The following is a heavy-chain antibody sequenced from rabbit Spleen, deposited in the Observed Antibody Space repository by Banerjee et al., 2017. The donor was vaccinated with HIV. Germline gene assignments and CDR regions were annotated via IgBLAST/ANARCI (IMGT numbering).Heavy chain of an antibody. Sequence: QSLEESGGDLVKPGASLTLTCTASGFDISSYSMGWVRQAPGKGLEYVGRINGGSSGTTYYASWATGRFTISKTSSTTVTLQMTSLTVADTATYFCARDTGTSFSSYGMDLGGPGTLVTVS. CDR1: GFDISSYS. CDR2: INGGSSGTT. D-gene: IGHD7-1*01. J-gene: IGHJ6*01. CDR3: ARDTGTSFSSYGMDL. V-gene: IGHV1S40*01.